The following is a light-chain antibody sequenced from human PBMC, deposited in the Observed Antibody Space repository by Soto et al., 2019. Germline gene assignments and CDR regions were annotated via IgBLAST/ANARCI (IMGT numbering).Light chain of an antibody. Sequence: DIQMTQSPSSLSASVGDRFTITCQASQNINNYLNWYQQKPGRAPXLLIYDASNLEAGVPSRFRGSGSGPYFTFTISRLQPEDIATYYCQQYENLPTFGQGTRLEI. CDR3: QQYENLPT. J-gene: IGKJ5*01. CDR1: QNINNY. V-gene: IGKV1-33*01. CDR2: DAS.